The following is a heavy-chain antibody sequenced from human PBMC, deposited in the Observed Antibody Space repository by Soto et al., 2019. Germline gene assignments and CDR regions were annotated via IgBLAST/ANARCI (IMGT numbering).Heavy chain of an antibody. CDR2: ISSSSSTI. D-gene: IGHD1-26*01. Sequence: EVQLVESGGGSVQPGGSLRLSCAASGFTLSDYSMNWVRQAPGKGLEWVSYISSSSSTIYYADSVKGRFTISRDNAKNSLYLQMNSLRDEDTAVYYCVRGRYSGGYYHYCGQGTLVTVSS. V-gene: IGHV3-48*02. CDR3: VRGRYSGGYYHY. J-gene: IGHJ4*02. CDR1: GFTLSDYS.